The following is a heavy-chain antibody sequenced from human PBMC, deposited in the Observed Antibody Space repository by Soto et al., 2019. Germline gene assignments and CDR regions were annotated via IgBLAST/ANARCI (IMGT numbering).Heavy chain of an antibody. V-gene: IGHV1-69*02. Sequence: QVQLVQSGAEVKKPGSSVKVSCKASGGTFSSYTISWVRQAPGQGLEWMGRIIPILGIANYAQKFQGRVTITADKSTSTAYMELSSLRSEDTAVYYCARLKTDGESLFDYWGQGTLVTVSS. CDR2: IIPILGIA. CDR3: ARLKTDGESLFDY. D-gene: IGHD3-10*01. CDR1: GGTFSSYT. J-gene: IGHJ4*02.